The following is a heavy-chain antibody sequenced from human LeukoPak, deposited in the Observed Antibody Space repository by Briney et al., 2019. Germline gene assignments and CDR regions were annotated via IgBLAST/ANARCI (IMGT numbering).Heavy chain of an antibody. CDR1: GGSISSGSYY. J-gene: IGHJ4*02. CDR2: IYTSGST. V-gene: IGHV4-61*02. CDR3: ARGRRGSSRLDY. D-gene: IGHD6-13*01. Sequence: PSETLSLTCTVSGGSISSGSYYWSWIRQPAGKGLEWIGRIYTSGSTNYNPSLKSRVTISVDTSKNQFSLKLSPVTAADTAVYYCARGRRGSSRLDYWGQGTLVTVSS.